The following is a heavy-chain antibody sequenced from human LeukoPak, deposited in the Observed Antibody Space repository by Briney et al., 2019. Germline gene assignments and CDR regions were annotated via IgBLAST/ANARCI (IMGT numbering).Heavy chain of an antibody. CDR1: GFTFSSYG. D-gene: IGHD2-21*01. CDR3: ARSDWFDP. J-gene: IGHJ5*02. V-gene: IGHV3-74*01. CDR2: IKSDGSIT. Sequence: QPGGSLRLSCAASGFTFSSYGMHWVRQAPGKGLVWVSRIKSDGSITSYADSVKGRVTISRDNAKNTLYLQMNSLRAEDTAVYYCARSDWFDPWGQGTLVIVSS.